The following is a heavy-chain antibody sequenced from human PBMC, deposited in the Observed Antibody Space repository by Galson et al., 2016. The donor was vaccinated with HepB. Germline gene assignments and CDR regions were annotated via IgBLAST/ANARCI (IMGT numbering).Heavy chain of an antibody. CDR1: GFTFSSYS. J-gene: IGHJ4*02. CDR2: ISGSSTSI. Sequence: RLSCAASGFTFSSYSXNWVRXAPGKGLEXXXYISGSSTSIIYADSVKGRYTISRDNAKNSLYLQLNSLRDEDTAVYYCAREKTYADYDGLFDYWGQGTLVXVSS. V-gene: IGHV3-48*02. CDR3: AREKTYADYDGLFDY. D-gene: IGHD4-17*01.